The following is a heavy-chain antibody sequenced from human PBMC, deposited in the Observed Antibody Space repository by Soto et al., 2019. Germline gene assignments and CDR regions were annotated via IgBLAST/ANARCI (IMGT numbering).Heavy chain of an antibody. CDR3: ARDLRGVTDPRFDP. J-gene: IGHJ5*02. V-gene: IGHV1-69*01. D-gene: IGHD3-10*01. Sequence: QVQLVQSGAEVKKPGSSVKVSCKASGGTFSSYAISWVRQAPGQGLEWMGGIIPIFGTANYAQKFQGRVTSTADESTSTAYMELSSLRSEETAVYYCARDLRGVTDPRFDPWGQGTLVTVSS. CDR1: GGTFSSYA. CDR2: IIPIFGTA.